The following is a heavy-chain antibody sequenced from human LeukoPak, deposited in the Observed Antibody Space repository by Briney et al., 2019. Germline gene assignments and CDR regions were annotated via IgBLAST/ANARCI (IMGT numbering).Heavy chain of an antibody. CDR2: INPNIGGT. D-gene: IGHD4-17*01. V-gene: IGHV1-2*02. CDR3: ARGATVTTLPHYYYFMDV. Sequence: ASVKVSCKASGYTFTGYYMHWVRQAPGQGLEWVGWINPNIGGTNYAQNFQGRVTMTRDTSISTAYMELSRLRYDDTAVYYCARGATVTTLPHYYYFMDVWGKGTTVTVSS. CDR1: GYTFTGYY. J-gene: IGHJ6*03.